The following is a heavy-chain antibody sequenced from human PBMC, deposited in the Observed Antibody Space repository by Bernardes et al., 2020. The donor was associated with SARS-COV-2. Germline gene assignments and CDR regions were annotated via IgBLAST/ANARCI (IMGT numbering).Heavy chain of an antibody. CDR2: ISSSSSYI. J-gene: IGHJ6*02. CDR1: GFTFSSYS. CDR3: ARDEATWYYYYGMDV. Sequence: GGSLRLSCAASGFTFSSYSMNWVRQAPGKGLEWVSSISSSSSYIYYADSVKGRFTISRDNAKNSLYLQMNSLRAEDTAVYYCARDEATWYYYYGMDVWGQGTTVTVSS. V-gene: IGHV3-21*01.